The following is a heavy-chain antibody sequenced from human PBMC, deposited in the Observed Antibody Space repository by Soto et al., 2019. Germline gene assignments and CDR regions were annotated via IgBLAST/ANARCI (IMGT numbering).Heavy chain of an antibody. CDR3: ARLASIAGMDV. Sequence: PGESLKISCKGSGYSFTSYWIGWVRQISGKGLEWMGITYPEDSQTLYSPSFQGQVTISVDKSISTVYLQWSSLKASDTATYYCARLASIAGMDVWGQGTTVTVSS. CDR2: TYPEDSQT. V-gene: IGHV5-51*01. D-gene: IGHD5-12*01. J-gene: IGHJ6*02. CDR1: GYSFTSYW.